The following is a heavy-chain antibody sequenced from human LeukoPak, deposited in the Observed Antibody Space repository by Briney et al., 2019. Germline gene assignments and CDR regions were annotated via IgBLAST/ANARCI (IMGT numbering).Heavy chain of an antibody. CDR3: ARRRIQLWLLSGGYFDY. D-gene: IGHD5-18*01. Sequence: SGTLSLTCAVYGGSFSGYYWSWIRQPPGKGLEWNGEINHSGSTNYNPSLKSRVTISVDTSKNQFSLKLSSVTAADTAVYYCARRRIQLWLLSGGYFDYWGQGTLVTVSS. CDR1: GGSFSGYY. CDR2: INHSGST. V-gene: IGHV4-34*01. J-gene: IGHJ4*02.